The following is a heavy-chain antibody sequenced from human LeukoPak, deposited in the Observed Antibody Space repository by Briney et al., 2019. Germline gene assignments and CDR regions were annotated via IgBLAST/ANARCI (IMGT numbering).Heavy chain of an antibody. V-gene: IGHV3-23*01. CDR2: ISGSGGST. Sequence: GGSLRLSCAASGFTFSSYAMSWVSQAPGKGLEWVSAISGSGGSTYYADSVKGRFTISRDNSKNTLYLQMNSLRAEDTAVYYCAKSPYGGNAQYYFDYWGQGTLVTVSS. CDR3: AKSPYGGNAQYYFDY. J-gene: IGHJ4*02. CDR1: GFTFSSYA. D-gene: IGHD4-23*01.